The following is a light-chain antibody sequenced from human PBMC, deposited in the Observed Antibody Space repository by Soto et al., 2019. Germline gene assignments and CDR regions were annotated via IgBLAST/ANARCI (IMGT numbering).Light chain of an antibody. CDR2: GNS. J-gene: IGLJ2*01. V-gene: IGLV1-40*01. Sequence: QSVLTQPPSVSEAPGQRVTISCTGSSSNIGAGYDVHWYQQLPGTAPKLLIYGNSNRPSGVPDRFSGSKSGTSASLAITGLQAEDEADYYCQSYDSSLSGCVFGGGTQLTVL. CDR3: QSYDSSLSGCV. CDR1: SSNIGAGYD.